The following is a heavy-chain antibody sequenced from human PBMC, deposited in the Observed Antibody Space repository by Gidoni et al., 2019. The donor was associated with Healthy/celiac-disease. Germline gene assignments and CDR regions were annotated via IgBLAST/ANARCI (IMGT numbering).Heavy chain of an antibody. CDR1: GLTFRSYA. D-gene: IGHD3-9*01. Sequence: EVQLLESGGGLVQPGGSLRLSCAASGLTFRSYAMSWLRRAPGKGLEWVSASSCSGGSTYYADSVKGRFTISRDNSKNTLYLQMNSLRAEDTAVYYCAKDVERPLRYFDMGPYYYYGMDVWGQGTTVTVSS. J-gene: IGHJ6*02. V-gene: IGHV3-23*01. CDR2: SSCSGGST. CDR3: AKDVERPLRYFDMGPYYYYGMDV.